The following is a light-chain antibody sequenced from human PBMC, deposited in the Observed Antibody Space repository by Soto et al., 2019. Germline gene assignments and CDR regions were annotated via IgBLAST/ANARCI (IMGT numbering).Light chain of an antibody. CDR3: QQYGRT. CDR1: QSVSSSY. V-gene: IGKV3-20*01. Sequence: EIVLTPSPGTLSLSPVEIATLSCRASQSVSSSYLAWYQQKPGQAPRLLIYGASSRATGIPDRFSGSGSGTDFNLTISRLEPEDFAVYYCQQYGRTVGQGTKV. J-gene: IGKJ1*01. CDR2: GAS.